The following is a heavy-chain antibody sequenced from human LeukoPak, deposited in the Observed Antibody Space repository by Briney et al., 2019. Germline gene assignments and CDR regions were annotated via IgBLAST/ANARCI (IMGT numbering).Heavy chain of an antibody. D-gene: IGHD1-26*01. Sequence: ASVKVSCKVSGYTLTELSMHWVRQAPGKGLEWMGGFDPEDGETIYAQKFQGRVTMTEDTSTDTAYMELSSLRSEDTAVYYCATSRLGGELTNWFDPWGQGTLVTVSS. CDR2: FDPEDGET. CDR3: ATSRLGGELTNWFDP. V-gene: IGHV1-24*01. CDR1: GYTLTELS. J-gene: IGHJ5*02.